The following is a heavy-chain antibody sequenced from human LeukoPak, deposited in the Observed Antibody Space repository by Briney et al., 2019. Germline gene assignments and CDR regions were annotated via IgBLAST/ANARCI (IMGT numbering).Heavy chain of an antibody. J-gene: IGHJ4*02. CDR1: GFTFSSYS. D-gene: IGHD3-10*01. V-gene: IGHV3-21*01. CDR3: ARGNYYGSGSWYYFDY. CDR2: ISSSSSYI. Sequence: PGGSLRLSCAASGFTFSSYSMNWVRQAPGEGLEWVSSISSSSSYIYYADSVKGRFTISRDNAKNSLYLQMNSLRAEDTAVYYCARGNYYGSGSWYYFDYWGQGTLVTVSS.